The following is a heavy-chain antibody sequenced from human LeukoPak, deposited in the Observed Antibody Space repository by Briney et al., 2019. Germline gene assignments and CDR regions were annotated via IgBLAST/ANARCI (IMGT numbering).Heavy chain of an antibody. CDR2: INTSGST. V-gene: IGHV4-4*09. D-gene: IGHD7-27*01. CDR1: GGSISSNY. CDR3: ARRGNWGFFDY. J-gene: IGHJ4*02. Sequence: SETLSLTCTVSGGSISSNYWGWIRQPPGKGLEWIGYINTSGSTNFNPSLKSRVSISLDTSRNQFSLKLTSVTAADTAVYYCARRGNWGFFDYWGQGILVSVSS.